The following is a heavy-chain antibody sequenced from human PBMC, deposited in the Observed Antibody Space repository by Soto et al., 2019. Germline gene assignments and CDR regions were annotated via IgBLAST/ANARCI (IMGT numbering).Heavy chain of an antibody. D-gene: IGHD4-4*01. CDR1: GGSVSSDTHY. J-gene: IGHJ6*02. CDR3: AGGTDYRWVL. V-gene: IGHV4-39*07. CDR2: IHHSGST. Sequence: PSETLSLTCTVSGGSVSSDTHYWSWVRQPPGKGLEWIGEIHHSGSTNYNPSLRSRVTMSVDTSKNQFSLKLNSLTAADAAVYYCAGGTDYRWVLWGQGTTVTVSS.